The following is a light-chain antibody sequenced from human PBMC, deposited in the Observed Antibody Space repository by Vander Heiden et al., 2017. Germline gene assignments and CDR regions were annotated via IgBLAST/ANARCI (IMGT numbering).Light chain of an antibody. J-gene: IGKJ2*03. CDR3: QQYGTSFS. V-gene: IGKV3-20*01. Sequence: EIVLTQSPGTLSLSPGERATLSCRASQSVTNNYLAWYQQKPGQAPRLLIFGSSRRATGIPNRFSGSGSGTDFTLTISRLELEDFAVYYCQQYGTSFSFGQGTKVDIK. CDR2: GSS. CDR1: QSVTNNY.